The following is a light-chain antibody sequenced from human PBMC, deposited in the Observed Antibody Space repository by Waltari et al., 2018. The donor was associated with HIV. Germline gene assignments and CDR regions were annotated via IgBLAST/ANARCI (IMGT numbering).Light chain of an antibody. CDR2: DVD. CDR1: DSDFGLYNF. V-gene: IGLV2-14*03. Sequence: AVTQPASVSGLPGQSTTISCTGDDSDFGLYNFVSWYQQHSGKPPRLILYDVDSRASGVSDRFPGSMSGNTASLTISGLRAEDEGNYYCASFTGDNTVIFGGGTEVTVL. CDR3: ASFTGDNTVI. J-gene: IGLJ2*01.